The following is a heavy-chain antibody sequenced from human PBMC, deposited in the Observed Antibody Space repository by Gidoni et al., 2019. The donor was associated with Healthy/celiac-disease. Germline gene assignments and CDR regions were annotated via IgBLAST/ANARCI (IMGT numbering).Heavy chain of an antibody. D-gene: IGHD4-17*01. CDR3: VTVSHASDY. V-gene: IGHV4-61*01. CDR1: GGSVSSGSYY. J-gene: IGHJ4*02. CDR2: IYYSGST. Sequence: QVQLQESGPGLVKPSETLSLTCTVSGGSVSSGSYYWGWIRQPPGKGLEWIGYIYYSGSTNYNPSLKSRVTISVDTSKNQFSLKLSSVTAADTAVYYCVTVSHASDYWGQGTLVTVSS.